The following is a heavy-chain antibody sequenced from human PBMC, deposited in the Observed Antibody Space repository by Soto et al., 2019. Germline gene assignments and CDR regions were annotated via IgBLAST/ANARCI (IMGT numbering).Heavy chain of an antibody. V-gene: IGHV1-18*01. Sequence: QVQLVQSGAEVKKPGASVKVSCKASGYTFTSYGISWVRQAPGQGLEWMGWISAYNGNTTYAQKLQGRVTMTTDTPTSTAYMELRSLRSDDTAVYYCARVYSNYYYYYGMDVWGQGTTVTVSS. CDR2: ISAYNGNT. CDR3: ARVYSNYYYYYGMDV. CDR1: GYTFTSYG. J-gene: IGHJ6*02. D-gene: IGHD4-4*01.